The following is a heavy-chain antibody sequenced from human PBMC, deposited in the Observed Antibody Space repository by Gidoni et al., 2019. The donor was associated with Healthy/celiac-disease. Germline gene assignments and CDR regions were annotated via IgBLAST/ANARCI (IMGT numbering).Heavy chain of an antibody. CDR3: ASDLFMIMVRGVHFDY. D-gene: IGHD3-10*01. CDR2: ISYDGSNK. J-gene: IGHJ4*02. CDR1: GFTFSSYA. Sequence: QGQLVESRGGVIQHGRSMRLSSSASGFTFSSYAMHWVRQAPGKGREWVAVISYDGSNKYYADSVKGRFTISRDNSKHTLYLQMNSLRSEDTAVYYFASDLFMIMVRGVHFDYWGQGTLVTVSS. V-gene: IGHV3-30-3*01.